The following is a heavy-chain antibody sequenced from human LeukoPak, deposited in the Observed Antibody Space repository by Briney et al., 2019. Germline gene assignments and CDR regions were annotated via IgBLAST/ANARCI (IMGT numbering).Heavy chain of an antibody. Sequence: SQTLSLTCTVSGGSISRGDYYWSWIRQPPGKGLEWIGYIYYSGSTYYNPSLKSRGTVSLDTSKNQFSLRLSSVTVADTAVYYCARAIASSGSRLFDYWGQGTLVTVSS. CDR3: ARAIASSGSRLFDY. CDR1: GGSISRGDYY. V-gene: IGHV4-30-4*01. D-gene: IGHD3-10*01. J-gene: IGHJ4*02. CDR2: IYYSGST.